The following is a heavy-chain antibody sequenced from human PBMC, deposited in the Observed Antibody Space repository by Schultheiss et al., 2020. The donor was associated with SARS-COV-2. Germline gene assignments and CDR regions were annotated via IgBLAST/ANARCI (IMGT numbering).Heavy chain of an antibody. CDR1: GFTVSSNY. D-gene: IGHD6-6*01. J-gene: IGHJ4*02. CDR2: IYSGGST. Sequence: GGSLRLSCAASGFTVSSNYMSWVRQAPGKGLEWVSVIYSGGSTYYADSVKGRFTISRHNSKNTLYLQMNSLRVEDTAVYYCARNAARLITRAQFDYWGQGTLVTVSS. V-gene: IGHV3-53*01. CDR3: ARNAARLITRAQFDY.